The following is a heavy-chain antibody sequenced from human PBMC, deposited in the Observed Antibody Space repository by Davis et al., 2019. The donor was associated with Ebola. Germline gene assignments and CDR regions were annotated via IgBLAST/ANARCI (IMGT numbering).Heavy chain of an antibody. V-gene: IGHV1-18*01. Sequence: ASVKVSCKASGYTFTSYDISWVRQAPGQGLEWMGWISAYNGNTNYAQKLQGRVTMTTDTSTSTAYMELRSLRSDDTAVYYCARARREQQLVGSNWFDPWGQGTLVTVSS. D-gene: IGHD6-13*01. CDR1: GYTFTSYD. J-gene: IGHJ5*02. CDR2: ISAYNGNT. CDR3: ARARREQQLVGSNWFDP.